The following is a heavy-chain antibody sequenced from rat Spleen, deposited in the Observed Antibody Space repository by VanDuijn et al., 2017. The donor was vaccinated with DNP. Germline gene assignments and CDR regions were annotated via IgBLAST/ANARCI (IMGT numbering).Heavy chain of an antibody. V-gene: IGHV4-2*01. CDR2: INEDSSII. J-gene: IGHJ3*01. CDR3: ASTQFSGDVNWFAY. Sequence: EVKLVESGGGLVQPGRSLKLSCAASGLNFNDYWMGWVRQAPGKGLEWIGEINEDSSIINYLPSLKDRFTISRDNAQNSLYLQMSNLGSEDTATYYCASTQFSGDVNWFAYWGQGTLVTVSS. D-gene: IGHD1-1*01. CDR1: GLNFNDYW.